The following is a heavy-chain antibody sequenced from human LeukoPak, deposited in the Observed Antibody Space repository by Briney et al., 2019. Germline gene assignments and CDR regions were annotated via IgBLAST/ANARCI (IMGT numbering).Heavy chain of an antibody. Sequence: SETLSLTCSVSGGSTTGYFWTWIRQPPGKGPEWIGYVYYKGDTSYSPSLDSRVSISVDTSKKQFSLKLNSVTAADTAMYYCARHVTVTYDAFGLWGQGTMVTVSS. J-gene: IGHJ3*01. CDR3: ARHVTVTYDAFGL. CDR2: VYYKGDT. D-gene: IGHD4-11*01. V-gene: IGHV4-59*08. CDR1: GGSTTGYF.